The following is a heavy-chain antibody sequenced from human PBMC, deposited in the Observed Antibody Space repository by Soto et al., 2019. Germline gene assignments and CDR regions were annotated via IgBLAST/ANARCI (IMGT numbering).Heavy chain of an antibody. Sequence: VAVISYDGSNKYYADSVKGRFTISRDNSKNTLYLQMNSLRAEDTAVYFCAKEVSWYFDYWGQGTLVTVSS. CDR3: AKEVSWYFDY. V-gene: IGHV3-30*18. D-gene: IGHD6-13*01. CDR2: ISYDGSNK. J-gene: IGHJ4*02.